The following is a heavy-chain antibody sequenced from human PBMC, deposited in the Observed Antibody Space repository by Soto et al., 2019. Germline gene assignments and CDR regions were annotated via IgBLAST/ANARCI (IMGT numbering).Heavy chain of an antibody. CDR2: INPNSGGT. CDR1: GYTFTGYY. D-gene: IGHD2-15*01. CDR3: ARGTLRAGYYYYGMDV. J-gene: IGHJ6*02. Sequence: ASVKVSCKASGYTFTGYYMHWVRQAPGQGLEWMGWINPNSGGTNDAQKFQGWVTMTRDTSISTAYMELSRLRSDDTAVYYCARGTLRAGYYYYGMDVWGQGTTVTVSS. V-gene: IGHV1-2*04.